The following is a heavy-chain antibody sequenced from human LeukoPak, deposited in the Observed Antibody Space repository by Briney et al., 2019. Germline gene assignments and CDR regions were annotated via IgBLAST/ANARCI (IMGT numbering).Heavy chain of an antibody. CDR3: ARVPRGYDILTGYYPLYFDY. D-gene: IGHD3-9*01. V-gene: IGHV3-7*03. CDR2: IKQDGSEK. CDR1: GYTFSSYW. Sequence: GGSLRLSCAASGYTFSSYWMSWVRQAPGKGLEWVANIKQDGSEKYYVDSVKGRFTISRDNAKNSLYLQMNSLRAEDTAVYYCARVPRGYDILTGYYPLYFDYWGQGTLVTVSS. J-gene: IGHJ4*02.